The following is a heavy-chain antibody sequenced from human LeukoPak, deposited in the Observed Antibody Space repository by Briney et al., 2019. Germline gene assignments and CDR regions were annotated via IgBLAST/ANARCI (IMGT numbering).Heavy chain of an antibody. V-gene: IGHV3-21*01. Sequence: GGSLRLSCAASGFTFSSYTMNWVRQAPGKGLEWVASISYSSRYIYYADSVKGRFTISRDNAKNSMFLQMNSLRAEDTAVYYCARGKVGATPPEPFDYWGQGTLVTVSS. D-gene: IGHD1-26*01. CDR3: ARGKVGATPPEPFDY. CDR1: GFTFSSYT. J-gene: IGHJ4*02. CDR2: ISYSSRYI.